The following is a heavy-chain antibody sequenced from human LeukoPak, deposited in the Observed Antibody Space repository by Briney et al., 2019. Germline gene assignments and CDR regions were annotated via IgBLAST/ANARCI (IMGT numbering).Heavy chain of an antibody. J-gene: IGHJ4*02. Sequence: GGSLRLSSAASGFTFDDYAMHWVRHAPGKGLEWVSGISWNSGSIGYADSVKGRFTISRDNAKNSLYLQMNSLRAEDTALYYCAKAPADCFDYWGQGTLVTVSS. CDR1: GFTFDDYA. V-gene: IGHV3-9*01. CDR2: ISWNSGSI. CDR3: AKAPADCFDY.